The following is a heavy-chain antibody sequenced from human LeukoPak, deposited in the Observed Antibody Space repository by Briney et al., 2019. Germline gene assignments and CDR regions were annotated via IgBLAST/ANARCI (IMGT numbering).Heavy chain of an antibody. CDR3: AKDNPSGGDLHY. Sequence: GGSLRLSCAASGFTFDDYAMHWVRQAPGKGLEWVSLISGDGGSTYYADSVKGRFTISRDNSKNSLYLQMNSLRTEGTALYYCAKDNPSGGDLHYWGQGTLVTVSS. V-gene: IGHV3-43*02. J-gene: IGHJ4*02. CDR1: GFTFDDYA. CDR2: ISGDGGST. D-gene: IGHD2-21*02.